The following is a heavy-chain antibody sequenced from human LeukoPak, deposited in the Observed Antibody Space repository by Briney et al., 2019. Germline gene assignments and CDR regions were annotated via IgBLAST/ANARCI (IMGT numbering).Heavy chain of an antibody. J-gene: IGHJ6*04. CDR1: GFTVSSNY. CDR3: AREVVVVVAATPYYYYYGMDV. Sequence: GGSLRLSCAASGFTVSSNYMSWVRQAPGKGLGWVSVIYSGGSTYYADSVKGRFTISRDNSKNTLYLQMNSLRAEDTAVYYCAREVVVVVAATPYYYYYGMDVWGKGTTVTVSS. D-gene: IGHD2-15*01. V-gene: IGHV3-53*01. CDR2: IYSGGST.